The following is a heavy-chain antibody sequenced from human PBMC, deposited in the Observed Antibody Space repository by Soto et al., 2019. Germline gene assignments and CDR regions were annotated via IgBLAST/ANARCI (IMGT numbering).Heavy chain of an antibody. D-gene: IGHD3-10*01. CDR1: VDKVNSYW. CDR3: APRGSPLVDL. Sequence: GDAQNIPEKGSVDKVNSYWIAGLRQMPGEGLEWMRIIYPGDADTRYSPSFRCQVTISADKSINTAYLQWSSLKASDTAVYYCAPRGSPLVDLWGRGTLVTVSS. CDR2: IYPGDADT. V-gene: IGHV5-51*01. J-gene: IGHJ2*01.